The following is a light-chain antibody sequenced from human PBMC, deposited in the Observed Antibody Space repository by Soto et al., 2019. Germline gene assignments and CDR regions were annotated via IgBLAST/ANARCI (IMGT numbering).Light chain of an antibody. CDR2: GAS. CDR1: QSISGN. CDR3: QQYNNWPPT. V-gene: IGKV3D-15*01. J-gene: IGKJ1*01. Sequence: EIVMTQSPATLSVSPGERATLSCRASQSISGNLAWCQQKPGQAPRLLIYGASTRATGIPARFSGSGSGTEFTLTISSLQSEDFAVYYCQQYNNWPPTFGQGTKVEIK.